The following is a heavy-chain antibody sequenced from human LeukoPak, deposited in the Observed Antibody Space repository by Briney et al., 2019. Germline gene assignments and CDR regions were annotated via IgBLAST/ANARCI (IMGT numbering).Heavy chain of an antibody. Sequence: GGSLRLSCAASGFTFSSYAMSWVRQAQGKGLEWVSAISGSGGNTYYAYPVTGRFTISRDNSKNTLYLQMNSLRAEDTAVYYCTTVSGIVLMVYVDYWGQGTLVTVSS. CDR3: TTVSGIVLMVYVDY. CDR2: ISGSGGNT. V-gene: IGHV3-23*01. D-gene: IGHD2-8*01. J-gene: IGHJ4*02. CDR1: GFTFSSYA.